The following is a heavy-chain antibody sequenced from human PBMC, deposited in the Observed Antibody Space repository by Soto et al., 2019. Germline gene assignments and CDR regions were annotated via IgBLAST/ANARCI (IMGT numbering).Heavy chain of an antibody. CDR3: ARGSYCGGDCFDAFDI. Sequence: ASVKVSCKASGYTFTSYTITWVRQAPGQGLEWMGWMSAYNGNTNYAQKLQGRVTMTTDTSTSTAYMELRSLRSDDTAVYYCARGSYCGGDCFDAFDIWGQGTMVTVSS. CDR2: MSAYNGNT. J-gene: IGHJ3*02. D-gene: IGHD2-21*02. CDR1: GYTFTSYT. V-gene: IGHV1-18*01.